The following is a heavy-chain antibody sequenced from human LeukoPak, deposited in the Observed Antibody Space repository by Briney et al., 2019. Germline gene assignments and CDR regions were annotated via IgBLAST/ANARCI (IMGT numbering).Heavy chain of an antibody. CDR3: ARVSDPFYFAGTLDY. Sequence: PGGSLRLSCAASGFTFSSYGMHWVRQAPGKGLEWVAFILYDGSNKYYADSVKGRFTISRDNSKNMLYLQMNSLRAEDTAVYYCARVSDPFYFAGTLDYWGQGTLVTVSS. CDR2: ILYDGSNK. D-gene: IGHD1-1*01. CDR1: GFTFSSYG. V-gene: IGHV3-30*02. J-gene: IGHJ4*02.